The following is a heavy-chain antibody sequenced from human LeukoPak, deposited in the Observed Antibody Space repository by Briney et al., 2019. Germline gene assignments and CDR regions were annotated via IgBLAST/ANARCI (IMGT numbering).Heavy chain of an antibody. CDR1: GFTFSYYA. CDR2: ISGSGGST. V-gene: IGHV3-23*01. J-gene: IGHJ4*02. D-gene: IGHD1-20*01. CDR3: AKDHTVSITYYFDY. Sequence: GGSLRLSCAASGFTFSYYAMSWVRQAPGKGLEWVSAISGSGGSTYYADSVKDRFTISRDNSKNTLYLQMNSLRAEDTAVYYCAKDHTVSITYYFDYWGQGTLVTVSS.